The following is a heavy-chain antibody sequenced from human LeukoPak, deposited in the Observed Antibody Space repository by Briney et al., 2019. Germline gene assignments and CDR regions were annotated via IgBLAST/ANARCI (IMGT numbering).Heavy chain of an antibody. V-gene: IGHV3-7*02. CDR3: VKSLDY. CDR1: GFIFSSYW. J-gene: IGHJ4*02. CDR2: IKQDGSEK. Sequence: GGSLRLSCAASGFIFSSYWMTWVRQAPGKGLEWVANIKQDGSEKYYVDSVKGRFTISRDNAKNTLYLQMNSLRVEDTAVYYCVKSLDYWGQGTLVTVSS.